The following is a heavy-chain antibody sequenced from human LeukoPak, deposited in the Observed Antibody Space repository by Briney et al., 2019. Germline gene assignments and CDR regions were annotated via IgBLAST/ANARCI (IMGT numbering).Heavy chain of an antibody. D-gene: IGHD5/OR15-5a*01. CDR1: GFTFSSYA. Sequence: GRSLRLSCAASGFTFSSYAMHWVRQAPGKGLEWVAVISYDGSNKYYADSVKGRFTISRDNSKSTLYLQMNSLRAEDTAVYYCARGVPTYWGQGTLVTVSS. CDR3: ARGVPTY. J-gene: IGHJ4*02. V-gene: IGHV3-30-3*01. CDR2: ISYDGSNK.